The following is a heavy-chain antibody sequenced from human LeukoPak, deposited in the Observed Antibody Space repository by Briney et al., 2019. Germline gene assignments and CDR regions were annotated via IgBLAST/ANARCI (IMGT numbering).Heavy chain of an antibody. CDR2: LYISGST. CDR3: ARALAGSLYFDY. Sequence: SETLSLTCTVSGASISSYYYTWIRQTAGRGLEWIGRLYISGSTAYNPSLKSRVTISVDTSKNQFSLKLSSVTAADTAVYLCARALAGSLYFDYWGQGVLVTVSS. CDR1: GASISSYY. J-gene: IGHJ4*02. V-gene: IGHV4-4*07.